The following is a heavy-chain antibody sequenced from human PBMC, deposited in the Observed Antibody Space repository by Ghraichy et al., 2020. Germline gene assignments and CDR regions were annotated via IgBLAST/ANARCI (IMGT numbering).Heavy chain of an antibody. Sequence: GGSLRLSCAASGFTVSSNYMTWVRLAPGKGLEWLSVIYSGGNTYYAGSVKGRFTISRDNSKNTLYLQMNRLRAEDTAMYYCARGATEYSYGYYYAFDIWGQGTMVTVSS. V-gene: IGHV3-53*01. D-gene: IGHD5-18*01. CDR3: ARGATEYSYGYYYAFDI. CDR1: GFTVSSNY. J-gene: IGHJ3*02. CDR2: IYSGGNT.